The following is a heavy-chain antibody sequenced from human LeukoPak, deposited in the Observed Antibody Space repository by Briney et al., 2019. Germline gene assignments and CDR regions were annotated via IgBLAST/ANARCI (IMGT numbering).Heavy chain of an antibody. CDR2: FDPEDGET. Sequence: ASVKVSCKVSGYTLTELSMHWVRQAPGKGLEWMGGFDPEDGETIYAQKFQGRVTMTRDTSISTAYMELSRLRSDDTAVYYCARGWSIAVAGTVGYWGQGTLVTVSS. J-gene: IGHJ4*02. D-gene: IGHD6-19*01. V-gene: IGHV1-24*01. CDR1: GYTLTELS. CDR3: ARGWSIAVAGTVGY.